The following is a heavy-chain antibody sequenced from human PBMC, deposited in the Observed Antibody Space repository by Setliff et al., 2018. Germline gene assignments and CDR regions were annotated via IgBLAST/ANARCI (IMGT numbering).Heavy chain of an antibody. V-gene: IGHV1-69*13. CDR1: GGTFSSYA. D-gene: IGHD5-18*01. CDR3: ARGGYSYGYWYYYMDV. Sequence: ASVKVSCKASGGTFSSYAISWVRQAPGQGLEWMGGIIPIFGTANYAQKFQGRVTITADESTSTAYMELSSLRSEDTAVYYCARGGYSYGYWYYYMDVWGKGATVTVSS. CDR2: IIPIFGTA. J-gene: IGHJ6*03.